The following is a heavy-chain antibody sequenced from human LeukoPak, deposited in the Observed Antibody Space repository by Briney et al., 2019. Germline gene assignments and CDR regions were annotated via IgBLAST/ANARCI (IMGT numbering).Heavy chain of an antibody. Sequence: PGGSLRLSCAASGFTFSNYGIHWVRQAPGKGLEWVSYISSSGSTIYYADSVKGRFTVSRDNAKNSLYLQMNSLRAEDTAVYYCARISSWYKGGFDYWGQGTLVTVSS. J-gene: IGHJ4*02. D-gene: IGHD6-13*01. V-gene: IGHV3-48*04. CDR2: ISSSGSTI. CDR3: ARISSWYKGGFDY. CDR1: GFTFSNYG.